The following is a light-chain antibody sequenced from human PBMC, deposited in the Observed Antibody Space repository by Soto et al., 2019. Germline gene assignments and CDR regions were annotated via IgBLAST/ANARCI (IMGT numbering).Light chain of an antibody. Sequence: QSALTQPRSVSGSPGQSVTISCTGTSSDVGTYDFVSWYQQHPGKAPRLMIFDVSERPSGVPDRFSGSKSGNTASLTISGLQAEDEADYYCCSYAGSNNVVFGGGTKLTVL. CDR2: DVS. V-gene: IGLV2-11*01. J-gene: IGLJ2*01. CDR1: SSDVGTYDF. CDR3: CSYAGSNNVV.